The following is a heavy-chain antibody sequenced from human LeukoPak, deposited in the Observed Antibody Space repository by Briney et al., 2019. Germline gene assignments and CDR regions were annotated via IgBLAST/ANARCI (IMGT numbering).Heavy chain of an antibody. D-gene: IGHD3-9*01. V-gene: IGHV3-48*03. J-gene: IGHJ4*02. CDR1: GFTFSSYE. CDR3: ARWDGGYDVLTGYRWGNPFDY. CDR2: INSSGSNI. Sequence: GGSLRLSCAASGFTFSSYEMNWVRQAPGKGLEWVSYINSSGSNIYYADSVKGRFTISRDNAKNSLYLQMNSLRAEDTAVYYCARWDGGYDVLTGYRWGNPFDYWGQGTLVTVSS.